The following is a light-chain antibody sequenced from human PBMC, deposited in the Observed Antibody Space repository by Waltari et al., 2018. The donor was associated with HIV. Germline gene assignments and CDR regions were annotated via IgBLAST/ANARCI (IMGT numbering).Light chain of an antibody. CDR2: GVN. J-gene: IGLJ2*01. V-gene: IGLV2-14*01. Sequence: SALTQPASVSGSPGQSVTISCTGTTTDFDLHNFLSWYQQPPGKAPQLLIFGVNYRPSGISSRFSASTSGDTASLTISGLQSGDEADYYCTTYTAKDSLLIGSGTKLTVL. CDR3: TTYTAKDSLL. CDR1: TTDFDLHNF.